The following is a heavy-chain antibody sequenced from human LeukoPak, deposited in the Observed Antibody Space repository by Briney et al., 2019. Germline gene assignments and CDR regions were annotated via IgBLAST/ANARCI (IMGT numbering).Heavy chain of an antibody. CDR3: AIGDGDNFWDY. Sequence: GGSLRLPCAASAFTVSSNYMSCFGQPPGRGLEWVSAFYKGGSTYYEGSVQGRFNISKDNSKNTVYLQMNSLRAEDSGLYDCAIGDGDNFWDYWGQGTLVTVSS. J-gene: IGHJ4*02. CDR2: FYKGGST. V-gene: IGHV3-53*01. D-gene: IGHD5-24*01. CDR1: AFTVSSNY.